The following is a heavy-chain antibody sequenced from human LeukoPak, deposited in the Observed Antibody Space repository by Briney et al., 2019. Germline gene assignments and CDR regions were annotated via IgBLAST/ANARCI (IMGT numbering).Heavy chain of an antibody. Sequence: GGSLRLSGAASGFTFSSYAMHWVRQAPGKGLEWVAVISYDGSNKYYADSVKGRFTISRDNSKNTLYLQMNSLRAEDTAVYYCARDLSAAGSPDYWGQGTLVTVSS. CDR2: ISYDGSNK. CDR1: GFTFSSYA. J-gene: IGHJ4*02. D-gene: IGHD6-13*01. CDR3: ARDLSAAGSPDY. V-gene: IGHV3-30-3*01.